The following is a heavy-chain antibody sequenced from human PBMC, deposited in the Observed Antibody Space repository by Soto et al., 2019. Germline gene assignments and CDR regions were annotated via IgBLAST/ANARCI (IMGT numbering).Heavy chain of an antibody. V-gene: IGHV3-7*04. CDR3: ARDGYHYVMDL. CDR1: GFTFSGYW. Sequence: QLVESGGGLVQPGGSLRLSCAASGFTFSGYWMSWVHQAPGKGLEWVANINQDGSGKYYMDSVKGRFTISRDNTKNSLYLQMNSLGDDDTAVYYCARDGYHYVMDLWGQGTTVTVSS. CDR2: INQDGSGK. J-gene: IGHJ6*02.